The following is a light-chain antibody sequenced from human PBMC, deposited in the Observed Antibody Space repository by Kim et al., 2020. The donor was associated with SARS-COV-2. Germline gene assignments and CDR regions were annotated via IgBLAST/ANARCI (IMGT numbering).Light chain of an antibody. CDR2: NID. Sequence: SSTISVTGRTSTVGSITLNRYKRLTGAPPNLLIYNIDQRPSGVPDRFSGSKSGASGSLAISGLQSEDEAEYYCAAWDENLNGVGFGGGTQLTVL. V-gene: IGLV1-44*01. CDR1: TSTVGSIT. J-gene: IGLJ2*01. CDR3: AAWDENLNGVG.